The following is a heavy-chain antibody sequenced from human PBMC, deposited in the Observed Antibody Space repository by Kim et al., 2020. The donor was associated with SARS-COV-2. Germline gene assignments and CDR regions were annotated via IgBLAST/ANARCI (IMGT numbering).Heavy chain of an antibody. D-gene: IGHD3-10*01. V-gene: IGHV7-4-1*02. CDR1: GNTFSSYA. Sequence: ASVKVSCKTSGNTFSSYAMNWVRQAPGQGLELMGWINTNTGNPTYAQGFTGRFVFSLDTSVATTYLQITSLKSEDTAVYYCATSMLYGVITAFDLWGQGTMVTVSS. CDR3: ATSMLYGVITAFDL. J-gene: IGHJ3*01. CDR2: INTNTGNP.